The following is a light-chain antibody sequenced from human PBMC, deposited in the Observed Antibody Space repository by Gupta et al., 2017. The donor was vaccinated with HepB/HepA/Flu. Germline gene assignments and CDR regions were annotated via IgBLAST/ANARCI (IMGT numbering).Light chain of an antibody. V-gene: IGLV2-11*01. CDR3: SSYAGSDTKV. J-gene: IGLJ1*01. CDR2: HVS. Sequence: QSALTQPRSVSGSPGQSVTLSCTGTSSDVGTYDSVSWYQQHPGTAPKLIIYHVSGLPSGVPKRFSGSKSGTTASLTISGLQAEDEADYFCSSYAGSDTKVFGTGTKLTVL. CDR1: SSDVGTYDS.